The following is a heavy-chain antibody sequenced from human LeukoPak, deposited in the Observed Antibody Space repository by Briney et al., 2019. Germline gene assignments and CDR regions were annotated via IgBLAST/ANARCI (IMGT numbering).Heavy chain of an antibody. J-gene: IGHJ3*02. V-gene: IGHV4-4*02. D-gene: IGHD3-22*01. CDR2: IYYSGST. CDR3: ARVGDPHDSSGLDAFDI. CDR1: GGSISSSNW. Sequence: SGTLSLTCAVSGGSISSSNWWSWVRQPPGKGLEWIGYIYYSGSTYYNPSLKSRVTISVDTSKNQFSLKLSSVTAADTAVYYCARVGDPHDSSGLDAFDIWGQGTMVTVSS.